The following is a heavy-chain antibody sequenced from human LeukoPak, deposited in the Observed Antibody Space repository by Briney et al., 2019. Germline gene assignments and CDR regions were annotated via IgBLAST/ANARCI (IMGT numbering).Heavy chain of an antibody. CDR3: ARVGGNWGSPFDY. Sequence: PGGSLRLSCAASGFTLNTYAMTWVRQVPGKGLVWVSRINGDGTSTSYADSVKGRFTISRDNAKNTLYLQMNSLRAEDTAVYYCARVGGNWGSPFDYWGQGTLVTVSS. D-gene: IGHD7-27*01. CDR2: INGDGTST. V-gene: IGHV3-74*01. J-gene: IGHJ4*02. CDR1: GFTLNTYA.